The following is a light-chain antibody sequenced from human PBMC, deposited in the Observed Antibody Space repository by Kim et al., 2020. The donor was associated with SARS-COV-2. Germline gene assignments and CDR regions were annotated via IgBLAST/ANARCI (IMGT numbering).Light chain of an antibody. J-gene: IGLJ2*01. CDR1: SLRSYY. CDR2: GKN. Sequence: VALGQTVRITCKGDSLRSYYATWDQQKPGQAPIHVIYGKNNRPSGIPDRFSGSSSGNTASLTITGTQAGDEADYYCNSRDSNDNVVFGGGPQLTVL. CDR3: NSRDSNDNVV. V-gene: IGLV3-19*01.